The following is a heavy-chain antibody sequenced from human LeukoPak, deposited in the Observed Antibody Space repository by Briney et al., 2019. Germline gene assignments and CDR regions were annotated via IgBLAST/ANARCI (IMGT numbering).Heavy chain of an antibody. D-gene: IGHD1-26*01. V-gene: IGHV3-7*01. CDR1: GFTFNTYW. CDR3: ARHHLGSLEY. J-gene: IGHJ4*02. CDR2: IKQDESEK. Sequence: GGSLRLSCAASGFTFNTYWMAWVRQAPGKGLEWVANIKQDESEKYYVDSVKGRFTISRDNAKTSLYLQMNSLTAEATAVYHCARHHLGSLEYWGQGILVTVSS.